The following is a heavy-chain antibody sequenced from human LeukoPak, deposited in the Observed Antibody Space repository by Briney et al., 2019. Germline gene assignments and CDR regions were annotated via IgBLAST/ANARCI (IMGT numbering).Heavy chain of an antibody. CDR2: ISSGGSTI. V-gene: IGHV3-48*02. CDR3: VRGDQEASEPAFDY. CDR1: GFTFSSYS. J-gene: IGHJ4*02. D-gene: IGHD1-14*01. Sequence: GGSLRLSCAASGFTFSSYSMNWVRQAPGKGLEWVTYISSGGSTIYYADSVRGRFTISRDTAKNSLYLEMNSLRDEDTAMYYCVRGDQEASEPAFDYWGQGTLVTVSS.